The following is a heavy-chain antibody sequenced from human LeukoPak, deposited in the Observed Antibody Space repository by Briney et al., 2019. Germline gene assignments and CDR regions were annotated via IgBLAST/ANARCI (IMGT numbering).Heavy chain of an antibody. CDR2: INDSGTI. Sequence: NPSETLSLTCAVYGGSFSHYYWSWIRQSPGMGLEWIGEINDSGTINYNPPLMSRVTISVDKSKNQFSLKLSSATAADTAVYYCARRWNYGRNYYIDVWGKGATVSVSS. CDR1: GGSFSHYY. V-gene: IGHV4-34*01. CDR3: ARRWNYGRNYYIDV. J-gene: IGHJ6*03. D-gene: IGHD1-7*01.